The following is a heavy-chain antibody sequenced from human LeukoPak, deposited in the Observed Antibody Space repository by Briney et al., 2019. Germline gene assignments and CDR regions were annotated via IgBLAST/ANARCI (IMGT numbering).Heavy chain of an antibody. CDR2: IYYSGST. CDR3: ARVYSSSWYSYYYYYYMDV. V-gene: IGHV4-39*07. D-gene: IGHD6-13*01. J-gene: IGHJ6*03. Sequence: SETLSLTCTVSGGSISSTSYFWGWIRQPPGKGLEWIGSIYYSGSTYYNSSLRGRVTISVDTSKNQFSLKLSSVTAADTAVYYCARVYSSSWYSYYYYYYMDVWGKGTTVTVSS. CDR1: GGSISSTSYF.